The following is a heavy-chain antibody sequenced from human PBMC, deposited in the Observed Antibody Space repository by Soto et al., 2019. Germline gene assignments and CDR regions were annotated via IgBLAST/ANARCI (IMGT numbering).Heavy chain of an antibody. CDR1: GFTLSMSA. J-gene: IGHJ3*01. CDR3: AKDRGIIVKAGDAFDV. V-gene: IGHV3-23*01. CDR2: ISDSGDRT. Sequence: EVQLMESGGGLVQPGGSLRLSCAGSGFTLSMSAVSWVRQAPGKGLEWVSYISDSGDRTYYADSVKGRFIISRDRSKNTVSLQMNTLRAEDTALYYCAKDRGIIVKAGDAFDVWGQGTMVTVSS. D-gene: IGHD3-16*02.